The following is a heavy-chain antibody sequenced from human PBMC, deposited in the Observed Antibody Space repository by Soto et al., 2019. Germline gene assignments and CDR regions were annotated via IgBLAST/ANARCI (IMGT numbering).Heavy chain of an antibody. CDR2: IYHTGNT. CDR3: ASSYSGYLDN. D-gene: IGHD3-22*01. CDR1: GGSMSSGAYY. J-gene: IGHJ4*02. Sequence: LSLTCSVSGGSMSSGAYYWNWIRQHPGKGLEWIAYIYHTGNTYYNPSLRSRTTISVDTYANQFSLKLTSVNDADPAVYYCASSYSGYLDNWGQGTLVRVSS. V-gene: IGHV4-31*03.